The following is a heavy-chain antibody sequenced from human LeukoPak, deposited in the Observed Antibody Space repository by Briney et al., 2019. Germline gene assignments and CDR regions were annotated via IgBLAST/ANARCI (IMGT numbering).Heavy chain of an antibody. V-gene: IGHV3-21*01. CDR3: ARAYRDALDI. CDR2: ISHSSSYI. Sequence: GGSLRLSCAASGFTFSSYAMSWVRQAPGKGLEWVSSISHSSSYIYYADSVKGRFTISRDNAKNSLYLQMNSLRAEDTAVYYCARAYRDALDIWGQETMVTVSS. CDR1: GFTFSSYA. J-gene: IGHJ3*02.